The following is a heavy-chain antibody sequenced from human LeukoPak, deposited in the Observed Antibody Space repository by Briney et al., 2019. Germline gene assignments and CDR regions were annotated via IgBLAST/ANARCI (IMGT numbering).Heavy chain of an antibody. Sequence: QASETLSLTCAVSGGSISSSNWWSWVRQPPGKGLEWIGEIYHSGSTNYNTSLKSRVTISVDKSKNQFSLKLTSVTAADTAVYYCARHPPRRAWFGHNPSYYYMDVWGKGTTVTISS. CDR1: GGSISSSNW. CDR2: IYHSGST. CDR3: ARHPPRRAWFGHNPSYYYMDV. D-gene: IGHD3-10*01. J-gene: IGHJ6*03. V-gene: IGHV4-4*02.